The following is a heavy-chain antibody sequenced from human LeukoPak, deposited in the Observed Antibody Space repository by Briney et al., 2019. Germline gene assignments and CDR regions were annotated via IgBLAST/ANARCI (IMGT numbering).Heavy chain of an antibody. CDR3: ARHSLMIVVAYFDY. D-gene: IGHD3-22*01. Sequence: SETLSLTCTVSGGSISSSSYYWGWIRQPPGKGLEWIGSIYYSGSTYYNPSLKSRVTISADTSKNQFSLKLSSVTAADTAVYYCARHSLMIVVAYFDYWGQGTLVTVSS. CDR1: GGSISSSSYY. V-gene: IGHV4-39*01. J-gene: IGHJ4*02. CDR2: IYYSGST.